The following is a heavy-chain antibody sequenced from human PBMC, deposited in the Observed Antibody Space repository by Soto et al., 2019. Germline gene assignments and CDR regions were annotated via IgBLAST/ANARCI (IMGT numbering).Heavy chain of an antibody. V-gene: IGHV1-69*13. CDR2: IIPIFGTA. J-gene: IGHJ6*02. CDR1: GGTFSSYA. Sequence: ASAKVSCKASGGTFSSYAISWVRQAPGQGLEWMGGIIPIFGTANYAQKFQGRVTITADESTSTAYMELSSLRSEDTAVYYCAGSPRREFATGLITIFGVVPPYYYYGMDVWGQGTTVTVSS. CDR3: AGSPRREFATGLITIFGVVPPYYYYGMDV. D-gene: IGHD3-3*01.